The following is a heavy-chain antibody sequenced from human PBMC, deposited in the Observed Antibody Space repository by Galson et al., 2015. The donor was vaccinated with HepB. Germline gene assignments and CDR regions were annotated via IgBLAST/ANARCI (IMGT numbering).Heavy chain of an antibody. CDR1: GFTFSGYG. Sequence: SLRLSCAASGFTFSGYGMHWVRQAPGKGLEWVAFIRYDGSNKYYADSVKGRFTISRDNSKNTLYLQMNSLRAEDTAVYYCAKSGSGWYGGFDYWGQGTLVTVSS. CDR3: AKSGSGWYGGFDY. V-gene: IGHV3-30*02. D-gene: IGHD6-19*01. J-gene: IGHJ4*02. CDR2: IRYDGSNK.